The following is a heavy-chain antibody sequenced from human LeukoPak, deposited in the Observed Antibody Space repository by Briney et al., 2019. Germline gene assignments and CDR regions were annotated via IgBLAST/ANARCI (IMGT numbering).Heavy chain of an antibody. J-gene: IGHJ4*02. D-gene: IGHD3-22*01. Sequence: GGSLRLSCAASGFTFSSYAMSWVRQAPGKGLEWVSAISGSGDSTYYGDSVKGRFTISRDNSKNTLYLQMNSLRAEDTAVYYCAKHLYYYDSSGYFYWGQGTLVTVSS. CDR2: ISGSGDST. CDR1: GFTFSSYA. V-gene: IGHV3-23*01. CDR3: AKHLYYYDSSGYFY.